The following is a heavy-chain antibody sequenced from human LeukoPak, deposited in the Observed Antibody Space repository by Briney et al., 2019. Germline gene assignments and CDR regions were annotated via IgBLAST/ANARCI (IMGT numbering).Heavy chain of an antibody. D-gene: IGHD3-10*01. CDR2: IYYSGST. CDR1: GGSIRGYY. J-gene: IGHJ6*03. Sequence: SETLSLTCTVSGGSIRGYYWNWIRQPPGKGLEWIGYIYYSGSTNYNPSLKSRVTILVDTSKKQFSLRLSSVTAADTAVYYCARHGPSERVYYYMDVWGKGTTVTVSS. CDR3: ARHGPSERVYYYMDV. V-gene: IGHV4-59*08.